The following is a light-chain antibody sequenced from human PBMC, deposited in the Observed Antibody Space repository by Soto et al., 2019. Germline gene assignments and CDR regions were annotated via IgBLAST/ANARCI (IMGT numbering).Light chain of an antibody. J-gene: IGKJ2*01. V-gene: IGKV1-5*01. CDR2: DAS. CDR3: QQYNSYSPYT. CDR1: QSISSW. Sequence: DIQMTQSPSTLSASVGDRVTITCRASQSISSWLAWYQQKPGKAPKLLIYDASSLESAVPSRFSGSGSGTEFTLTISSLQPDYFATYYCQQYNSYSPYTFGQGTKLEIK.